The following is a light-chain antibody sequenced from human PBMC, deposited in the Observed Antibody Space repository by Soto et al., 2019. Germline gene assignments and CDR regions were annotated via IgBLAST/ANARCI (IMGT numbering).Light chain of an antibody. CDR2: GAS. CDR1: QSVSTAY. V-gene: IGKV3-20*01. CDR3: QHYGNSPLP. J-gene: IGKJ4*01. Sequence: EIVLTQSPGTLSLSLGERATLSCRASQSVSTAYLGWYQQRPGQAPRLLLYGASNRATGIPDRFSGSGSGTDFTLTISRLEPEDFAVYYWQHYGNSPLPFGGGTKVEIK.